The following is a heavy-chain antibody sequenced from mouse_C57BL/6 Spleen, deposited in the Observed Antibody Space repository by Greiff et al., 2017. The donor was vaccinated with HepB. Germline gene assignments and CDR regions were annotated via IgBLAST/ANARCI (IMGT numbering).Heavy chain of an antibody. CDR2: IHPNSGST. Sequence: QVQLKQPGAELVKPGASVKLSCKASGYTFTSYWMHWVKQRPGQGLEWIGMIHPNSGSTNYNEKFKSKATLTVDKSSSTAYMQLSSLTSEDSAVYYCASSWDEDYFDYWGQGTTLTVSS. CDR3: ASSWDEDYFDY. D-gene: IGHD4-1*01. CDR1: GYTFTSYW. J-gene: IGHJ2*01. V-gene: IGHV1-64*01.